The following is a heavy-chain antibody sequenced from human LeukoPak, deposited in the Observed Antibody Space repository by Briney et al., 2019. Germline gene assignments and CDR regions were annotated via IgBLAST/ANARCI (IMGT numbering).Heavy chain of an antibody. V-gene: IGHV3-23*01. CDR2: ISGSDGRT. CDR1: GFTFSSYE. Sequence: GSLRLSCAASGFTFSSYEMNWVRQAPGKGLEWVSVISGSDGRTEYADSVRGRFTISRDNAKNTLYLQMNSLRAEDTAVYYCASGDYYDSSGIRSWGQGTLVTVSS. CDR3: ASGDYYDSSGIRS. J-gene: IGHJ5*02. D-gene: IGHD3-22*01.